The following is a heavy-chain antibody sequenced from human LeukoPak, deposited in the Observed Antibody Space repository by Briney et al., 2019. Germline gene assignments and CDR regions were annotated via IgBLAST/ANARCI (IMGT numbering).Heavy chain of an antibody. D-gene: IGHD3-3*01. J-gene: IGHJ4*02. V-gene: IGHV3-30*02. Sequence: GGSLRLSCAASGFTFSSYGMHWVRQAPGKGLEWVAFIRYDGSNKYYADSVKGRFTISRDNSKNTLYLQMNSLRAEDTAVYYCAKGPITIFGVVTDHYFDYWGQGTLVTVSS. CDR3: AKGPITIFGVVTDHYFDY. CDR2: IRYDGSNK. CDR1: GFTFSSYG.